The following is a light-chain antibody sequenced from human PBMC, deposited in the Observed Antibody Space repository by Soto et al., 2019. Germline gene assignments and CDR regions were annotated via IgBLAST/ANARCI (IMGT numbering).Light chain of an antibody. CDR2: EVI. Sequence: QSALTQPASVSGSPGQSITISCTGTSSDIGAYNYVSWYRQHPGKAPKLMIYEVINRPSGVSNRFSGSKSGNTASLTISGLQAEDEDDYYYSSYTTSSTTPYVFGTGTKLTVL. CDR3: SSYTTSSTTPYV. CDR1: SSDIGAYNY. J-gene: IGLJ1*01. V-gene: IGLV2-14*01.